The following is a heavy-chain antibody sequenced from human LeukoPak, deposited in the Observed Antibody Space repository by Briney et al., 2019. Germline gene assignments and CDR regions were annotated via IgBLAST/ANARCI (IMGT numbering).Heavy chain of an antibody. CDR3: ARTTMVRGTYYMDV. CDR2: IYYSGYT. Sequence: SETLSLTCTVSGGSISSYYWSWIRQPPGKGLEWIGYIYYSGYTNYNPSLKSRVTISVDTSKNQFSLKLSSVTAADTAVHYCARTTMVRGTYYMDVWGKGTTVTISS. D-gene: IGHD3-10*01. V-gene: IGHV4-59*01. J-gene: IGHJ6*03. CDR1: GGSISSYY.